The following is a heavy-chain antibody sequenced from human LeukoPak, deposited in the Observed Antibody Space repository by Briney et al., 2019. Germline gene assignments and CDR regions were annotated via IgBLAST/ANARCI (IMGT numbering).Heavy chain of an antibody. D-gene: IGHD6-19*01. CDR3: ARAHSSGWSNFDY. Sequence: SETLSLTCAVSGGSISSSNWWSWVRQPPGKGLGWIGEIYHSGSTNYNPSLKSRVTISVDKSKNQFSLKLSSVTAADTAVYYCARAHSSGWSNFDYWGQGTLVTVSS. CDR2: IYHSGST. CDR1: GGSISSSNW. V-gene: IGHV4-4*02. J-gene: IGHJ4*02.